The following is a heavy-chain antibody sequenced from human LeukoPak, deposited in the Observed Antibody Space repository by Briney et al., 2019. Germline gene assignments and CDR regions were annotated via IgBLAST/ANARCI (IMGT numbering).Heavy chain of an antibody. D-gene: IGHD3-22*01. V-gene: IGHV3-7*03. CDR1: GFTFSNYW. J-gene: IGHJ5*02. Sequence: GGSLRLSCVASGFTFSNYWMTWVRQAPGKGLEFVAHMKQDGSKEEYEDSVKGRFTISRDNSKNTIYLQLNSLRAEDTAAYYCAKDRPRDYSSRQGFSDNWFDPWGQGTLVTVSS. CDR3: AKDRPRDYSSRQGFSDNWFDP. CDR2: MKQDGSKE.